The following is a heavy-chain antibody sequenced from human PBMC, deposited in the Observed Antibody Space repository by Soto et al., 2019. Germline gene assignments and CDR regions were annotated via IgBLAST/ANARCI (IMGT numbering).Heavy chain of an antibody. CDR1: GGSISSSSYY. J-gene: IGHJ4*02. Sequence: SETLSLTCTVSGGSISSSSYYWGWIRQPPGKGLEWIGSIYYSGSTYYNPSLKSRVTISVDTSKNQFSLKLSSVTAADTAVYYFARLSMTTVVNFDYWGQGTLVTVSS. V-gene: IGHV4-39*01. D-gene: IGHD4-17*01. CDR3: ARLSMTTVVNFDY. CDR2: IYYSGST.